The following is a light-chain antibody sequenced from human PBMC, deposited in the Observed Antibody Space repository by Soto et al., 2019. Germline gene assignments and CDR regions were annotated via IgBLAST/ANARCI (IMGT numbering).Light chain of an antibody. V-gene: IGKV3-11*01. Sequence: EIVLTQSPVTLSLSPGERATLSCRASQSVSRYLAWYQQKPGQAPRLLIYDTSISATSIPARCSGSGSGTDLALTINSLEPEDFAIYYCQQRTTWLGTFGQGTKVEIK. J-gene: IGKJ1*01. CDR3: QQRTTWLGT. CDR1: QSVSRY. CDR2: DTS.